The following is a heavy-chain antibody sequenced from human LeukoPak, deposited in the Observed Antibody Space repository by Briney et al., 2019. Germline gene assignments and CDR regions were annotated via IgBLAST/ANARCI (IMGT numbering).Heavy chain of an antibody. Sequence: GESLKISCKGSGYSFTSYWIGWVRQMPGKGPEWMGIIYPGDSDTRYSPSFQGQVTISADKSISTAYLQWSSLKASDTAMYYCARGSRTALYYYYRMDVWGQGTTVTVSS. V-gene: IGHV5-51*01. CDR2: IYPGDSDT. CDR1: GYSFTSYW. CDR3: ARGSRTALYYYYRMDV. D-gene: IGHD5-18*01. J-gene: IGHJ6*02.